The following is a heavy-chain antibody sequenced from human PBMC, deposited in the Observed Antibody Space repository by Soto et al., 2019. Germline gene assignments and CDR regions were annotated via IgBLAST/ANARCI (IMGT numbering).Heavy chain of an antibody. D-gene: IGHD1-26*01. Sequence: QVQLVQSGAEVKKPGASVRVSCKTSGYTFINYGITWVRQAPGQGLEWMGWLSAYNGDTSSSEKLQDRFTMTTDTSTNTGYMELRTLTSDVTAVYYCARWSAIVGGAEALDVWGQGTVVIVSS. CDR2: LSAYNGDT. J-gene: IGHJ3*01. V-gene: IGHV1-18*01. CDR1: GYTFINYG. CDR3: ARWSAIVGGAEALDV.